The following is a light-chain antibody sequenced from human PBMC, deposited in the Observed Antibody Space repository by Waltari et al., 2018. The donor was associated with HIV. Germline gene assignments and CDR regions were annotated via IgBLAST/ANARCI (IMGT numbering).Light chain of an antibody. CDR2: EVS. J-gene: IGLJ1*01. CDR1: SSDVGLSNY. Sequence: QSALTQPASVSGSPGQSLTISCTGTSSDVGLSNYVSWYQQHPGKAPKLMIYEVSNRPSGVSNRFSGSKSGNTASLTISGLQAEDEADYYCSSYTGSSTLYVFGTGTKVTVL. V-gene: IGLV2-14*01. CDR3: SSYTGSSTLYV.